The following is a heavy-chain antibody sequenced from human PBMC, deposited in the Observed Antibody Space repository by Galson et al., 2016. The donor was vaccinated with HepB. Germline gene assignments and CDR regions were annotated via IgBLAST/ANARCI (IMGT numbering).Heavy chain of an antibody. CDR3: ARDGGKSNGFPFDL. Sequence: SLRLSCAASGFTFSSYAMHWVRQAPGKGLEWVAVISYDGSNKYYADSVKGRFTISRDNSKDSLYLQMNSLRVEDTAVFFCARDGGKSNGFPFDLWGRGTLVTVSS. V-gene: IGHV3-30-3*01. CDR1: GFTFSSYA. CDR2: ISYDGSNK. J-gene: IGHJ5*02. D-gene: IGHD5-18*01.